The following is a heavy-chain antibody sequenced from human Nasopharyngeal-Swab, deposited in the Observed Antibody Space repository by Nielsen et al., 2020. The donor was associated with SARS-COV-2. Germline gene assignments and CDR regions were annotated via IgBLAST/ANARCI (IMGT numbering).Heavy chain of an antibody. Sequence: ASVKVSCKASGYTFTSYGISWVRQAPGQGLEWMGWISAYNGNTNYAQKLQGRVTMTTDTSTSTAYMELRSLRSDDTAVYYCARDSIVLMVYAPNHYYYYMDVWGKGTTVTVSS. CDR1: GYTFTSYG. V-gene: IGHV1-18*01. CDR3: ARDSIVLMVYAPNHYYYYMDV. CDR2: ISAYNGNT. J-gene: IGHJ6*03. D-gene: IGHD2-8*01.